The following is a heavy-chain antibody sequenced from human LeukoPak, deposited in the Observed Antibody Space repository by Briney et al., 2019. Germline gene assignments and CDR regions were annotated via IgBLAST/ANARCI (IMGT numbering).Heavy chain of an antibody. CDR3: ARDLLYCGGDCYSGDYYYYGMDV. CDR2: IYYSGST. D-gene: IGHD2-21*02. V-gene: IGHV4-59*01. J-gene: IGHJ6*02. Sequence: SETLSLTCTVSGDSISSYYWSWIRQPPGKGMEWIGYIYYSGSTNYNPSLKSRVTISVDTSKNQFSLKLSSVTAADTAVYYCARDLLYCGGDCYSGDYYYYGMDVWGQGTTVTVSS. CDR1: GDSISSYY.